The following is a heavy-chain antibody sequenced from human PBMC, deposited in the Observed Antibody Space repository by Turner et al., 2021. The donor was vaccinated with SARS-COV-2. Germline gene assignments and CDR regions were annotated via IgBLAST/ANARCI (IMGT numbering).Heavy chain of an antibody. CDR3: ARHQGSASGYDYGMNV. CDR1: GDSISSSGYY. J-gene: IGHJ6*02. Sequence: QLQLQESGPGLVKPSETLSLTCSVSGDSISSSGYYWAWIRQPPGKGLEWLGSVHNRGSAYYNPSLKSRVTTSIDTSKNQFSLNLSSVTAADTALYYCARHQGSASGYDYGMNVWGQGTAVIVSS. CDR2: VHNRGSA. V-gene: IGHV4-39*01. D-gene: IGHD1-26*01.